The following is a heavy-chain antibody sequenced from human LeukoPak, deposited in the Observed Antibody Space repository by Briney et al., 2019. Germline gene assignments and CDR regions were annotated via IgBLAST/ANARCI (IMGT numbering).Heavy chain of an antibody. D-gene: IGHD6-13*01. CDR2: ISGSSSYI. CDR3: ARVPPSSSCQIHY. CDR1: GFTLSGYD. V-gene: IGHV3-21*01. Sequence: AGSLRLSCAASGFTLSGYDWNWVRQAPGKGLEWVSSISGSSSYIYYADSVKGRFTIPRDNPKTSLYLQKNSLTAEDTAVYYCARVPPSSSCQIHYWGQGTLVTLSS. J-gene: IGHJ4*02.